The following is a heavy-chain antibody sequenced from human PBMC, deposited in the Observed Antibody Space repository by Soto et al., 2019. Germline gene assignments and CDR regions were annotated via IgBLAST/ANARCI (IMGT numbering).Heavy chain of an antibody. D-gene: IGHD3-10*01. J-gene: IGHJ5*02. CDR3: ARQQTYYYGSGSPRDENWFDP. Sequence: SETLSLTCTVSGGSISSYYGSWIRQPPGKGLEWIGYIYYSGSTNYNPSLKSRVTISVDTSKNQFSLKLSSVTATDTAVYYCARQQTYYYGSGSPRDENWFDPWGQGTLVTVSS. CDR2: IYYSGST. CDR1: GGSISSYY. V-gene: IGHV4-59*08.